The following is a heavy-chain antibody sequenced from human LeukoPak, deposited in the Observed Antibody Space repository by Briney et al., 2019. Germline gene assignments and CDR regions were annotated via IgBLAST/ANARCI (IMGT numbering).Heavy chain of an antibody. J-gene: IGHJ3*02. CDR3: ARRGATPDAFDI. Sequence: PSETLSLTCTVSGGSISSYYWSWIRQPPGKGLEWIGYIYYSGSTNYNPSLKSRVAISVGTSKNQFSLKLSSVTAADTAVYYCARRGATPDAFDIWGQGTMVTVSS. CDR2: IYYSGST. D-gene: IGHD5-12*01. V-gene: IGHV4-59*01. CDR1: GGSISSYY.